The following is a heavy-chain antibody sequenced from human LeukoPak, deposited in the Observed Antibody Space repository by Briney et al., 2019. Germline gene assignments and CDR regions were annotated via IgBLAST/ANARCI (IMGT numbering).Heavy chain of an antibody. V-gene: IGHV1-18*04. J-gene: IGHJ4*02. CDR1: GYTFTSYG. Sequence: ASVKVSCKASGYTFTSYGISWVRQAPGQGLEWMGWISAYNGNTNYAQKLQGRVTMTTDTSTSTAYMELRSLRSDDTAAYYCASIYCSSTSCYGPVDYWGQGTLVTVSS. D-gene: IGHD2-2*01. CDR2: ISAYNGNT. CDR3: ASIYCSSTSCYGPVDY.